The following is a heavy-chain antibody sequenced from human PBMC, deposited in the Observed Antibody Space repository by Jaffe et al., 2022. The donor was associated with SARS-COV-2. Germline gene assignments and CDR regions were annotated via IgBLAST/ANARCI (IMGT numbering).Heavy chain of an antibody. D-gene: IGHD2-2*01. CDR2: IDPNSGDT. CDR3: ARRYCSKNLCISGGDAFDI. J-gene: IGHJ3*02. Sequence: QVQLVQSGTEVTKPGASVKVSCKASGYTFTSQLVHWVRQAPGQGLEWMGFIDPNSGDTMYAHNFQDRIIMSRDTSTSTVYVELSRLRSEDTAVYYCARRYCSKNLCISGGDAFDIWGHGTEVTVSS. CDR1: GYTFTSQL. V-gene: IGHV1-46*01.